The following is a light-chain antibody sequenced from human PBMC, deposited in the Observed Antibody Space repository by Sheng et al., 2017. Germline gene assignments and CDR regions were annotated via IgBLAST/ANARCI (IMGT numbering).Light chain of an antibody. CDR2: AAS. Sequence: EIVLTQSPGTLSLSPGERATLSCRASQSVSSSYLAWYQQRHGQAPRLLIYAASSRATGIPDRFSGSGFGTDFTLTISRLEPEDFAVYYCQQYGGPYTFGQGTKLEI. J-gene: IGKJ2*01. CDR1: QSVSSSY. V-gene: IGKV3-20*01. CDR3: QQYGGPYT.